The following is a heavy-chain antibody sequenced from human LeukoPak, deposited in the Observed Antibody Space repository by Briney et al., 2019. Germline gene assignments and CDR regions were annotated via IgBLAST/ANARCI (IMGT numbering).Heavy chain of an antibody. D-gene: IGHD2-15*01. V-gene: IGHV4-34*01. Sequence: GSLRLSCAASGFTVSSNYMSWIRQPPGKGLEWIGEINHSGSTNYNPSLKSRVTISVDTSKNQFSLKLSSVTAADTAVYYCASSCSGGSCYSSSPDYWGQGTLVTVSS. CDR2: INHSGST. CDR1: GFTVSSNY. CDR3: ASSCSGGSCYSSSPDY. J-gene: IGHJ4*02.